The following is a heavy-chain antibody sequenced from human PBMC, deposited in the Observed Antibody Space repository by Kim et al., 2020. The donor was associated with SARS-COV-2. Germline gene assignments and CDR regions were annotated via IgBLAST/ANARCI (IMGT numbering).Heavy chain of an antibody. CDR2: IRSKSNSYAT. D-gene: IGHD1-1*01. J-gene: IGHJ3*02. Sequence: GGSLRLSCAASDFTFSDSAMHWVRQASGKGLEWVGSIRSKSNSYATAYAASVKGRITISRDDSKNTAYLQMNSLKNEDTSVYYCTRGPGTISAFWDAFD. V-gene: IGHV3-73*01. CDR1: DFTFSDSA. CDR3: TRGPGTISAFWDAFD.